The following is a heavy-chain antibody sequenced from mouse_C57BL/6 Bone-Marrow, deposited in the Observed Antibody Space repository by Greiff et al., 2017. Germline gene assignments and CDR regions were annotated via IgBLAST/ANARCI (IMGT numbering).Heavy chain of an antibody. Sequence: EVQLVESGGGLVKPGGSLKLSCAASGFTFSSYAMSWVRQTPEKRLEWVATISDGGSYTYYPDNVKCRFTISRDNAKNNLYLQMSHLKSEDTAMYYCASVYYGSSLYYLDYWGQGTTLTVSS. D-gene: IGHD1-1*01. CDR1: GFTFSSYA. CDR2: ISDGGSYT. V-gene: IGHV5-4*01. J-gene: IGHJ2*01. CDR3: ASVYYGSSLYYLDY.